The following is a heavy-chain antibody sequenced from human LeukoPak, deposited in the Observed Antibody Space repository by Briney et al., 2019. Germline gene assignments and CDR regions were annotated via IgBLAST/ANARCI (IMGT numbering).Heavy chain of an antibody. Sequence: GGSLRLSCAASGFTFDDYAMHWVRQAPGKGLEWVSGISWNSGSIGYADSVKGRFTISRDNAKNSLYLQMNSLRAEDTALYYCAKGAPYYYDSSGYYLDYWGQGTLVTVSS. J-gene: IGHJ4*02. V-gene: IGHV3-9*01. CDR3: AKGAPYYYDSSGYYLDY. D-gene: IGHD3-22*01. CDR2: ISWNSGSI. CDR1: GFTFDDYA.